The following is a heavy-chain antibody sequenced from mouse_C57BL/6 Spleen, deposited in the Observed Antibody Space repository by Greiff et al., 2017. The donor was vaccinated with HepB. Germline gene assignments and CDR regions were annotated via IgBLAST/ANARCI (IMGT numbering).Heavy chain of an antibody. CDR3: ASTLITTVVAPFDY. Sequence: QVHLPLSDAVLVKPGATVKISRKVSRYTFTDHTIHCMEQRPEQGLEWIGYISPRDGCTKYNEKFKGKAILTAEKSSSTAYMQLNSLTSEDSAVYFCASTLITTVVAPFDYWGQGTTLTVSS. CDR1: RYTFTDHT. CDR2: ISPRDGCT. V-gene: IGHV1-78*01. D-gene: IGHD1-1*01. J-gene: IGHJ2*01.